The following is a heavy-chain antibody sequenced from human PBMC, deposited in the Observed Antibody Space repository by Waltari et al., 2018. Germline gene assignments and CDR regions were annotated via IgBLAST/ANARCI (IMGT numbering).Heavy chain of an antibody. Sequence: EVQLVESGGGLVQPGRSLRLSCAASGFTFDDYAMHWVRQAPGKGLEWVSGIGCNSGSIGYADSVKGRFTISRDNAKNSLYLQMNSLRAEDTALYYCAKDSCSGGSCYENWFDPWGQGTLVTVSS. CDR3: AKDSCSGGSCYENWFDP. CDR2: IGCNSGSI. CDR1: GFTFDDYA. J-gene: IGHJ5*02. D-gene: IGHD2-15*01. V-gene: IGHV3-9*01.